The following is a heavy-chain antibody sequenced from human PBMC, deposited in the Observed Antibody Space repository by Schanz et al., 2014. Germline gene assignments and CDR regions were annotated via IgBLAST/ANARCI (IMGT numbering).Heavy chain of an antibody. CDR1: GASISGSSDY. CDR2: IYYTGTT. D-gene: IGHD4-4*01. Sequence: QLQLQESGPGLVKPSETLSLTCTVSGASISGSSDYWGWIRQSPGKGLEWIGNIYYTGTTYYNPSHKSRVSISVDTSKNRVPLKLPSVTAADTAVFYCARRDNYLSAFDIWGQGTMVTVSS. CDR3: ARRDNYLSAFDI. V-gene: IGHV4-39*01. J-gene: IGHJ3*02.